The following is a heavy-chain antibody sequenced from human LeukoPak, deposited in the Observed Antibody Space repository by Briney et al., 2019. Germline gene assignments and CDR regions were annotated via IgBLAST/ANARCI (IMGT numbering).Heavy chain of an antibody. CDR2: IKHDGSRT. V-gene: IGHV3-74*01. J-gene: IGHJ4*02. Sequence: QSGGSLRLSCAASGITISGSWMHWVRQAPGKGLVWVARIKHDGSRTSYADSVKGRFTVSRDNAKNTLYLQMNSLRAEDTAMYYCTRSDYGDYWGQGTLVTVSS. CDR3: TRSDYGDY. CDR1: GITISGSW.